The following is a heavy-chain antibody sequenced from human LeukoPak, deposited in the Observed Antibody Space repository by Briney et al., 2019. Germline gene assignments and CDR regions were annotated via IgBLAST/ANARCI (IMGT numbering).Heavy chain of an antibody. CDR3: ARDRWFGEFTWFDY. CDR2: IYTSGST. CDR1: GGSISSYY. D-gene: IGHD3-10*01. Sequence: PSETLSLTCTVSGGSISSYYWSWIRQPAGKGLEWIGRIYTSGSTNYNPSLKSRVTMSVDTSKNQFSLKLSSVTAAGTAVYYCARDRWFGEFTWFDYWGQGTLVTVSS. V-gene: IGHV4-4*07. J-gene: IGHJ4*02.